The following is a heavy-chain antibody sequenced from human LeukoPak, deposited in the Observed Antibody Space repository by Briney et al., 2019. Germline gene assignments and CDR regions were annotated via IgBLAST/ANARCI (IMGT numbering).Heavy chain of an antibody. CDR1: GGSISSSSYY. J-gene: IGHJ4*02. V-gene: IGHV4-39*01. CDR2: TYYSGST. Sequence: PSETLSLTCTVSGGSISSSSYYWGWIRQPPGKGLEWIGSTYYSGSTYYNPSLKSRVTISVDTSKNQFSLKLSSVTAADTAVYYCASTRSWYYYDSSGSYYFDYWGQGTLVTVSS. D-gene: IGHD3-22*01. CDR3: ASTRSWYYYDSSGSYYFDY.